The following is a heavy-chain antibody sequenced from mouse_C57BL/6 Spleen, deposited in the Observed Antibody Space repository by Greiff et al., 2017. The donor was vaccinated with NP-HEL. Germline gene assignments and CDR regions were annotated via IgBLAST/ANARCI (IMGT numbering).Heavy chain of an antibody. CDR3: ASPAYYSKGDFAY. CDR1: GYSFTGYF. V-gene: IGHV1-20*01. J-gene: IGHJ3*01. Sequence: VQLQQSGPELVKPGDSVKISCKASGYSFTGYFMNWVMQSHGKSLEWIGRINPYNGDTFYNQKFKGKATLTVDKSPSTAHMELRSLTSEDSAVYYCASPAYYSKGDFAYWGQGTLVTVSA. CDR2: INPYNGDT. D-gene: IGHD2-5*01.